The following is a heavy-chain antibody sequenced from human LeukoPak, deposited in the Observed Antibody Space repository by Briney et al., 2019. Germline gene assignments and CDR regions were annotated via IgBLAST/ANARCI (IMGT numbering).Heavy chain of an antibody. CDR3: ARTDYDFWSGWAPPDY. D-gene: IGHD3-3*01. CDR1: GYSISSGYY. CDR2: IYHSGST. V-gene: IGHV4-38-2*02. Sequence: PSETLSLTCTVSGYSISSGYYWGWIRQPPGKGLEWIGSIYHSGSTYYNPSLKSRATISVDTTKNQFSLQLSSVTAADTAVYYCARTDYDFWSGWAPPDYWGQGTLVTVPS. J-gene: IGHJ4*02.